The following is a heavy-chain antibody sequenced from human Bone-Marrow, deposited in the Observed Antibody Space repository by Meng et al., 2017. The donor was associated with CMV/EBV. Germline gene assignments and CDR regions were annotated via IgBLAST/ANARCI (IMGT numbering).Heavy chain of an antibody. CDR3: ARGTITYDFWSGYIGVPYLDY. D-gene: IGHD3-3*01. J-gene: IGHJ4*02. CDR2: IYYSGST. V-gene: IGHV4-30-4*08. CDR1: DYY. Sequence: DYYWSWIRQPPGKGLEWIGYIYYSGSTYYNTSLKSRVTISVDTSKNQFSLKLSSVTAADTAVYYCARGTITYDFWSGYIGVPYLDYWGQGTLVTVSS.